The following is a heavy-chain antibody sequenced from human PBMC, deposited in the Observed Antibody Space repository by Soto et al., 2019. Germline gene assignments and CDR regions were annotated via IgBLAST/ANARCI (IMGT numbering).Heavy chain of an antibody. V-gene: IGHV4-61*01. D-gene: IGHD4-17*01. CDR2: IYHSGST. Sequence: QVRLQESGPGLVKPSETLSLTCSVSGGSVSSGSYYWTWIRQPPGKRLDWIGNIYHSGSTNYNPSLKSRGKISIDTSKNQFSLKLSSVTAADTAVYYCARGPHADYADYWGQVTPVTVSS. CDR3: ARGPHADYADY. J-gene: IGHJ4*02. CDR1: GGSVSSGSYY.